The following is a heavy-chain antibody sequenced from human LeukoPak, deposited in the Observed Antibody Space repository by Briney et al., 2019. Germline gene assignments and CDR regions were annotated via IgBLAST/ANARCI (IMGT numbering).Heavy chain of an antibody. Sequence: EASVKVSCKVSGYTLTELSMHWVRQAPGKGLEWMGGFDPEDGETIYAQKFQGRVTMTEDTSTDTAYMELSSLRSEDTAVYYCATASYYYDSTPGYYFDYWGQGTLVTVSS. J-gene: IGHJ4*02. CDR3: ATASYYYDSTPGYYFDY. D-gene: IGHD3-22*01. V-gene: IGHV1-24*01. CDR2: FDPEDGET. CDR1: GYTLTELS.